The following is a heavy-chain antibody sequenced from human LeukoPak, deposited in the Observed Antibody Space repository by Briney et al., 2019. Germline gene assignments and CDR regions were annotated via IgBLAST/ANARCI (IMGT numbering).Heavy chain of an antibody. J-gene: IGHJ4*02. CDR2: ISQDGSDK. V-gene: IGHV3-30*04. Sequence: GGSLRLPCAASGFTFSNYAIHWVRQAPGKGLEWVTIISQDGSDKYYADSVKGRFTISRDYPENTVYVQMNNLRADDTAVYYCAKGSWVSGWYELDYWGQGTLVTFSS. CDR3: AKGSWVSGWYELDY. D-gene: IGHD6-19*01. CDR1: GFTFSNYA.